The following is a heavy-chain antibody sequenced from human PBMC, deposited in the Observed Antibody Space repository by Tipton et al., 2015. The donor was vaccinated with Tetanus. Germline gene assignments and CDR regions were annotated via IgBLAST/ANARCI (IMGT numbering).Heavy chain of an antibody. CDR2: IYPGDSET. J-gene: IGHJ4*02. Sequence: VQLEQSGAEVKKPGESLRISCKCYGYTFDNHWIAWGRQMPGKGLEWMGIIYPGDSETRYSPSFQGHVTMSADKSINTAYLQWSSLEASYTAMYFCARLHLRTYASSSGYWGQGTLVTVSS. D-gene: IGHD6-6*01. V-gene: IGHV5-51*01. CDR3: ARLHLRTYASSSGY. CDR1: GYTFDNHW.